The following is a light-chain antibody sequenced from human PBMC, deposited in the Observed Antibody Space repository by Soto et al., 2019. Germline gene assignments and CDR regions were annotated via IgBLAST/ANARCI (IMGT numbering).Light chain of an antibody. CDR2: GAS. CDR3: QQYNNCPWT. J-gene: IGKJ1*01. CDR1: QSVSSN. V-gene: IGKV3-15*01. Sequence: DIVRTHSSATLSVSPGERATLSCRASQSVSSNLAWYQQKPGQAPRLLIYGASTRATGIPARFSGSGSGTEFTLTISSLESEDFAVYYCQQYNNCPWTFGQGTKVDIK.